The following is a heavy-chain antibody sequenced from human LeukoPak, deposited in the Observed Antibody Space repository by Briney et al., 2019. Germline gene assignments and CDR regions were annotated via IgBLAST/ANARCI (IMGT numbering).Heavy chain of an antibody. Sequence: GGSLRLSCAASGFTFSSYVMGWVRQAPVKGLEWVSSVNSGGSTYYADSVKGRFTISRDNSKNTLYLQMNSLRAEDTAIYYCAKSFSSTTWGPVGCWGQGILLTVSS. D-gene: IGHD2-2*01. J-gene: IGHJ4*02. V-gene: IGHV3-23*01. CDR3: AKSFSSTTWGPVGC. CDR2: VNSGGST. CDR1: GFTFSSYV.